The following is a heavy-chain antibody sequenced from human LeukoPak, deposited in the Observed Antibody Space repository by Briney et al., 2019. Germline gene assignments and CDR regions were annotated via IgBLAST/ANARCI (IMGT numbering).Heavy chain of an antibody. CDR2: ISYDGSNK. CDR1: GFTFSSYA. V-gene: IGHV3-30-3*01. Sequence: GGSLRLSCAASGFTFSSYAMHWVRQAPGKGLEWVAVISYDGSNKYYADSVKGRFTISRDNAKNTLYLQMNSLRVEDTAVYYCGRALGSPLDYWGQGTLVTVSA. J-gene: IGHJ4*02. CDR3: GRALGSPLDY. D-gene: IGHD1-26*01.